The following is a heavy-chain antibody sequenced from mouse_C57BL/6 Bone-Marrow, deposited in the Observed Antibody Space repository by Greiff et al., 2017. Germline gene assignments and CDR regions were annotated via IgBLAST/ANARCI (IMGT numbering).Heavy chain of an antibody. J-gene: IGHJ4*01. Sequence: QVQLKESGPGLVQPSQSLSITCTVSGFSLTSYGVHWVRQPPGKGLEWLGVIWRGGSTDYNAAFIFRLSISKDNSKIQFFFKMNSLQADDTAIYYCAYYYGDAMDYWGQGTSVTVSS. D-gene: IGHD1-1*01. CDR1: GFSLTSYG. CDR2: IWRGGST. CDR3: AYYYGDAMDY. V-gene: IGHV2-4*01.